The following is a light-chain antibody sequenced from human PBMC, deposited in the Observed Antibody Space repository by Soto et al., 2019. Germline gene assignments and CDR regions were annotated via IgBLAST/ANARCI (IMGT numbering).Light chain of an antibody. CDR1: SSNIGNNY. J-gene: IGLJ2*01. V-gene: IGLV1-51*01. Sequence: QSVLTQPPSVSAAPGQKVTISCSGSSSNIGNNYVSWYQHFPGTAPKLLIYDNNKRPSGIPDRFSGSKSGTSATLGITGLQTGDEADYYCGTWDSSLSAGEVVSGGGTKLTVL. CDR2: DNN. CDR3: GTWDSSLSAGEVV.